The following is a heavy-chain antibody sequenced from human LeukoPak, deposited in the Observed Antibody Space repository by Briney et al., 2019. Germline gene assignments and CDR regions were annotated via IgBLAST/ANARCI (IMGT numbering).Heavy chain of an antibody. V-gene: IGHV4-31*03. CDR3: ASMRREYYDSSGYYPPFDY. Sequence: SETLSLTCTASGGSISSGGYYWSWIRQHPGKGLEWIGYIYYSGSTYYNPSLKSRVTISVDTSKNQFSLKLSSVTAADTAVYYCASMRREYYDSSGYYPPFDYWGQGTLVTVSS. D-gene: IGHD3-22*01. CDR1: GGSISSGGYY. CDR2: IYYSGST. J-gene: IGHJ4*02.